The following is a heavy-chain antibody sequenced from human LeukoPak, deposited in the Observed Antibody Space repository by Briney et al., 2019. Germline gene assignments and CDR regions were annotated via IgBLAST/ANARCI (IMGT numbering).Heavy chain of an antibody. CDR3: ARDSRGYYDSSGHFDH. CDR1: GGSISSYY. D-gene: IGHD3-22*01. CDR2: IYYSGTT. Sequence: SETLSLTCTVSGGSISSYYWSWIRQPPGKGLEWIGYIYYSGTTKQNPSLKSRVTLSVDTSKNQLYLKLNSVTAADTAVYYCARDSRGYYDSSGHFDHWGQGTLVTVSS. V-gene: IGHV4-59*01. J-gene: IGHJ4*02.